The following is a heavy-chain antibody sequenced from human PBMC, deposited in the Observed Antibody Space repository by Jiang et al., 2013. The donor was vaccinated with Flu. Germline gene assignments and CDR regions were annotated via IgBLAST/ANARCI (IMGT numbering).Heavy chain of an antibody. CDR3: ARSLVDRRARFDL. CDR1: GGSFSGYY. CDR2: INHSGNP. Sequence: LLKPSETLSLTCAVYGGSFSGYYWSWIRQPPGKGLEWIGKINHSGNPNYKPSLKSRVTISVDTSKNQFSLRLSSVTAADTAVYYCARSLVDRRARFDLWGRGTLVTVSS. D-gene: IGHD1-26*01. V-gene: IGHV4-34*01. J-gene: IGHJ2*01.